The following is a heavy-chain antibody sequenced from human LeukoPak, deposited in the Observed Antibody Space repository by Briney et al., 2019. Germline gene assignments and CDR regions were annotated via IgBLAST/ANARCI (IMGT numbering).Heavy chain of an antibody. CDR2: IYYSGST. CDR1: GGSISSYY. D-gene: IGHD6-13*01. CDR3: ACSIAAAGFPFDY. J-gene: IGHJ4*02. V-gene: IGHV4-59*01. Sequence: SETLSLTCTVSGGSISSYYWSWIRQPPGKGLEWIGYIYYSGSTNYNPSLKSRVTISVDTSKNQFSLKLSSVTAAGTAVYYCACSIAAAGFPFDYWGQGTLVTVSS.